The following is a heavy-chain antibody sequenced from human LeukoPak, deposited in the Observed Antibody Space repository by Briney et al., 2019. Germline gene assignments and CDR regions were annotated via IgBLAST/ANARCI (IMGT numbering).Heavy chain of an antibody. D-gene: IGHD6-13*01. V-gene: IGHV3-11*05. Sequence: PGGSLRLSCAASGFTFSDYYMSWIRQAPGKGLEWVSYISSNSSYTNYADSVKGRFTISRDNAKNSLYLQMNSLRAEDTAVYYCARVGIAAAGRRYAGAFDIWGQGTMVTVSS. CDR1: GFTFSDYY. CDR3: ARVGIAAAGRRYAGAFDI. J-gene: IGHJ3*02. CDR2: ISSNSSYT.